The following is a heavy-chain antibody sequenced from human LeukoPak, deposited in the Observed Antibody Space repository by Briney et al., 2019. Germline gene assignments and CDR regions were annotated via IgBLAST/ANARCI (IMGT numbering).Heavy chain of an antibody. CDR1: GFTFSSYG. V-gene: IGHV3-30*02. J-gene: IGHJ5*02. D-gene: IGHD2-2*02. CDR2: IRYDASNE. CDR3: GRDLRVVPAAIGDNWFDP. Sequence: PGGSLRLSCAASGFTFSSYGLHWVRQAPGKGLEGVAFIRYDASNEYYADSVKGRFTISRDNSKNTLYLQINSLRVEDTAMYYCGRDLRVVPAAIGDNWFDPWGQGTLVTVSS.